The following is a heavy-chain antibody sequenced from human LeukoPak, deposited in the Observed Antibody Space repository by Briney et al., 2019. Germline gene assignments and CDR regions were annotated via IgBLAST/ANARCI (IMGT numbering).Heavy chain of an antibody. Sequence: AGGSLRLSCAASGFTFSDHCMDWVRQAPGKGLEWVGRTRNKANSYTTEYAASVKGRFTISRDDSKNSLYLQMNSQKTEDTAVYYCARGRVTTLYYFDYWGQGTLVTVSS. CDR1: GFTFSDHC. D-gene: IGHD4-17*01. V-gene: IGHV3-72*01. CDR2: TRNKANSYTT. J-gene: IGHJ4*02. CDR3: ARGRVTTLYYFDY.